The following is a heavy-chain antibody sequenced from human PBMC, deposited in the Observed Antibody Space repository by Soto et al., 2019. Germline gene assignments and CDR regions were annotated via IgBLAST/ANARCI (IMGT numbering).Heavy chain of an antibody. Sequence: GESLKISCKGSGYRFTSDWIAWVRQMPGKGLEWMGIIYPCDSDTRYSPSFQGQVTITADKSTSTAYLQWSSLKSSDTAMYYCARHRGGVLGVIDYWGQGTLVTVSS. CDR1: GYRFTSDW. D-gene: IGHD3-10*01. J-gene: IGHJ4*02. CDR2: IYPCDSDT. CDR3: ARHRGGVLGVIDY. V-gene: IGHV5-51*01.